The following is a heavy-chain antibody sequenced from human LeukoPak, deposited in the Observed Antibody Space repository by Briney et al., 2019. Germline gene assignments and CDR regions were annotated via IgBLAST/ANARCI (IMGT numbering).Heavy chain of an antibody. CDR2: ISAYNGNT. J-gene: IGHJ5*02. CDR3: ARESPKLRATPFDP. V-gene: IGHV1-18*01. D-gene: IGHD1-26*01. CDR1: GYTFTSYG. Sequence: ASVKVSCKASGYTFTSYGISWVRQAPGQGLEWMGWISAYNGNTNYAQKLQGRVTLTTDTSTSTAYMELRSLRSDDTAVYYCARESPKLRATPFDPWGQGTLVTVSS.